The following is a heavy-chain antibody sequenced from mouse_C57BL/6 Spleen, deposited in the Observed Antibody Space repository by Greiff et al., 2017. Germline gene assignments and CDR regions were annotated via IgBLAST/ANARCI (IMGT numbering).Heavy chain of an antibody. CDR1: GFNIKDYY. CDR3: TMDYGSSYEGY. J-gene: IGHJ2*01. Sequence: VQLKESGAELVRPGASVKLSFTASGFNIKDYYMHWVKQRPEQGLEWIGRIDPEDGDTEYAPKFQGKATMTAETSSNTAYLQLSSLTSEDTAGYYCTMDYGSSYEGYWGQGTTLTVSS. V-gene: IGHV14-1*01. CDR2: IDPEDGDT. D-gene: IGHD1-1*01.